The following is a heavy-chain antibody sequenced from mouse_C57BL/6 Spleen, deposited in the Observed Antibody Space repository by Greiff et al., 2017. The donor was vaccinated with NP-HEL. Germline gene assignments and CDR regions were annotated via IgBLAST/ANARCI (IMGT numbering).Heavy chain of an antibody. CDR3: ARLRDPSYFDV. CDR2: ISGGGGNT. V-gene: IGHV5-9*01. J-gene: IGHJ1*03. D-gene: IGHD1-1*01. Sequence: EVKLQESGGGLVKPGGSLKLSCAASGFTFSSYTMSWVRQTPEKRLEWVATISGGGGNTYYPDSVKGRFTISRDNAKNTLYLQMSSLRSEDTALYYCARLRDPSYFDVWGTGTTVTVSS. CDR1: GFTFSSYT.